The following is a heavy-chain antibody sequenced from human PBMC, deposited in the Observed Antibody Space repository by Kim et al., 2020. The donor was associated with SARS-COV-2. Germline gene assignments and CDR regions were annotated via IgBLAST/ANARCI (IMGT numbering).Heavy chain of an antibody. CDR3: ARVHRQIGFDY. D-gene: IGHD3-10*01. CDR2: HN. J-gene: IGHJ4*02. Sequence: HNAYAVSVKSRITINPDTSKNQFSLQLNSVTPEDTAVYYCARVHRQIGFDYWGQGTLVTVSS. V-gene: IGHV6-1*01.